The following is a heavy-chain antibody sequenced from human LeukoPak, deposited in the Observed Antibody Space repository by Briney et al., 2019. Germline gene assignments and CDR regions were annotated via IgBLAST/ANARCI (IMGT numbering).Heavy chain of an antibody. CDR3: ARSGLSRFGF. CDR2: FSGSGGST. CDR1: GFIFSNYA. D-gene: IGHD2/OR15-2a*01. J-gene: IGHJ4*02. V-gene: IGHV3-23*01. Sequence: GGSPRLSCAASGFIFSNYAMSWVRQAPGKGLQWVSAFSGSGGSTYYADSVKGRFTISRDNSRNTLYLQMNSLRAEDTAVYYCARSGLSRFGFWGQGTLVTVSS.